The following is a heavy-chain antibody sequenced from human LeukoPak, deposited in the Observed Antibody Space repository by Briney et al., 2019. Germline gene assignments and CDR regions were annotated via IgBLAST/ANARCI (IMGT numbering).Heavy chain of an antibody. V-gene: IGHV5-51*01. CDR3: ARLDYDDYVFDY. CDR1: GYGFTSYW. J-gene: IGHJ4*02. CDR2: IFPGDSDT. Sequence: GESLKISCKGSGYGFTSYWIGWVRHMPGKGLEWMATIFPGDSDTRYSPSFQGQVTISADKSITTAYLQWSSLKASDTAMYYCARLDYDDYVFDYWGQGTLVTVSS. D-gene: IGHD3-16*01.